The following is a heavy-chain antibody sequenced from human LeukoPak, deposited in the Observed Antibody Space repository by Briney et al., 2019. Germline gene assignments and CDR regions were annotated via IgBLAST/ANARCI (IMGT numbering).Heavy chain of an antibody. Sequence: GGSLRLSCAASGFAFSSYGMHWVRQAPGKGLEWVAVISYDGSNKYYADSVKGRFTISRDSSKNTLYLQMNSLRAEDTAVYYCANMANWGQGTLVTVSS. V-gene: IGHV3-30*18. J-gene: IGHJ4*02. D-gene: IGHD3-10*01. CDR2: ISYDGSNK. CDR3: ANMAN. CDR1: GFAFSSYG.